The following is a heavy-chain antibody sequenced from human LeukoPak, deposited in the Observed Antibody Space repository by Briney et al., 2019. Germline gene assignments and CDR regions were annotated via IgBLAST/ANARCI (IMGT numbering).Heavy chain of an antibody. CDR1: GGSFSGYY. J-gene: IGHJ4*02. Sequence: SEALTLTCAVFGGSFSGYYWSWIRQPPGKGLEWIGEINHSGSTNYNPSLKSRVTISVDTSKNQFSLKLSSVTAADTAVYYCARGAPCSSTSCLYYFDYWGQGTLVTVSS. D-gene: IGHD2-2*01. CDR2: INHSGST. CDR3: ARGAPCSSTSCLYYFDY. V-gene: IGHV4-34*01.